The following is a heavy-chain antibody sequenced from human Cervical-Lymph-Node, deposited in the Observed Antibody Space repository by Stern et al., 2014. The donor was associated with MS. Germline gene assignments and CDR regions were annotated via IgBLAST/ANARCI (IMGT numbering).Heavy chain of an antibody. Sequence: EVQLVESGGGLVQPGGSLRLSCAGSGFTFSHYWMTWVRQAPGKGLKWVASINKDGSEKSYVGSLKGRFTISRDNAKNSLYLQMTSLRADDTAVYYCARKTTAKNWGQGTLVTVSS. CDR2: INKDGSEK. CDR3: ARKTTAKN. D-gene: IGHD4-17*01. V-gene: IGHV3-7*01. CDR1: GFTFSHYW. J-gene: IGHJ4*02.